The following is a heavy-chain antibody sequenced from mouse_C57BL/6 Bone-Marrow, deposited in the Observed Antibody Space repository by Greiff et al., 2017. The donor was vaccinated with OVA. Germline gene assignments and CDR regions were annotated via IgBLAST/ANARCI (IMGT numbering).Heavy chain of an antibody. CDR2: IYPGDGDT. D-gene: IGHD2-3*01. CDR3: ARVYDGYYAGYFDV. Sequence: VQLQQSGAELVKPGASVKISCKASGYAFSSYWMNWVKQRPGKGLEWIGQIYPGDGDTNYNGKFKGKATLTADKSSSTAYMQLSSLTSEDSAVYFCARVYDGYYAGYFDVWGTGTTVTVSS. CDR1: GYAFSSYW. V-gene: IGHV1-80*01. J-gene: IGHJ1*03.